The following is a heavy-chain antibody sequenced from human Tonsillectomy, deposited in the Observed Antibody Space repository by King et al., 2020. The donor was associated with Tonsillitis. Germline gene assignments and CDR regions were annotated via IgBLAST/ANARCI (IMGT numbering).Heavy chain of an antibody. D-gene: IGHD2-21*02. Sequence: QLQESGPGLVKPSETLSLTCTVSGGSISSYYWSWIRQPPGKGLEWIGYIYYSGTTNYNPSLRSRVTISVDSSKNQFSLKLSSVTAADTAVYYCARQMRPLTAYFDYWGQGDLVTVSS. V-gene: IGHV4-59*08. CDR2: IYYSGTT. CDR3: ARQMRPLTAYFDY. CDR1: GGSISSYY. J-gene: IGHJ4*02.